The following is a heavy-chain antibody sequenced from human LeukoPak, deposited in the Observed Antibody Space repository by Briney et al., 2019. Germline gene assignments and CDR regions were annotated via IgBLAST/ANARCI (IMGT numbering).Heavy chain of an antibody. V-gene: IGHV1-8*02. CDR1: GGTFSSYA. CDR3: ARGPLTMVRGVIRGSFFDY. J-gene: IGHJ4*02. CDR2: MNPNSGNT. Sequence: ASVEVSCKASGGTFSSYAINWVRQATGQGLEWMGWMNPNSGNTGYAQKFQGRVTMTRNTSISTAYMELSSLRSEDTAVYYCARGPLTMVRGVIRGSFFDYWGQGTLVTVSS. D-gene: IGHD3-10*01.